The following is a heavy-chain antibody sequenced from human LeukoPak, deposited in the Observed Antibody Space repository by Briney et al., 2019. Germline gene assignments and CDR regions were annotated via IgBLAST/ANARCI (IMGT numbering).Heavy chain of an antibody. CDR1: GFTFSGYA. J-gene: IGHJ6*02. Sequence: SGGSLRLSCAASGFTFSGYAMAWVRQAPGKGLEWVSVIGGSGDTTRYADSVKGRFTISRDKSKTTLFLQMNSLRVEDTAVYYCASKFGESYYYYYGLDVWGQGTTVTVSS. D-gene: IGHD3-10*01. CDR3: ASKFGESYYYYYGLDV. V-gene: IGHV3-23*01. CDR2: IGGSGDTT.